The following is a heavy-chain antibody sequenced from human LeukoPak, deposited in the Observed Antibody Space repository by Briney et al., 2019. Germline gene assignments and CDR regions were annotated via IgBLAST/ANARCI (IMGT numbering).Heavy chain of an antibody. V-gene: IGHV3-23*01. CDR3: ARVPDTAIEYYFDY. CDR2: MTGSSDST. J-gene: IGHJ4*02. D-gene: IGHD5-18*01. Sequence: GGSLRLSCAASGFTFSNYVMSWVRLVPGKGLEWVSAMTGSSDSTYYADSVKGRFTISRDNSKNTLYLQMNSLRAEDTAVYYCARVPDTAIEYYFDYWGQGTLVTVSS. CDR1: GFTFSNYV.